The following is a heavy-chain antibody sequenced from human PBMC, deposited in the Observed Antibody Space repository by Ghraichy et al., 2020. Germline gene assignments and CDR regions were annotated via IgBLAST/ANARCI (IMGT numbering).Heavy chain of an antibody. V-gene: IGHV4-61*02. J-gene: IGHJ3*02. CDR3: ARADHDIDDAFDI. Sequence: SETLSLTCSVSGDSMSSGIYWSWVRQPAGQGLEWIGRIYVSGSTDYNASLKRRVTISLDTANNQFSLTLTSVTAADTAVYYCARADHDIDDAFDIWGQGTMVTVSS. CDR2: IYVSGST. CDR1: GDSMSSGIY.